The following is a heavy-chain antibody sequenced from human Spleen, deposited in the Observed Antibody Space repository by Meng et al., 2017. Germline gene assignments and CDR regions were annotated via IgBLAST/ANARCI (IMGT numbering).Heavy chain of an antibody. V-gene: IGHV3-21*02. CDR1: GFTFSTYY. CDR2: ISGSGDVT. J-gene: IGHJ4*02. D-gene: IGHD5-18*01. CDR3: ARWNTAMDY. Sequence: EVQLVESGGGLVKPGGSLRLSCAASGFTFSTYYMDWVRQAPGNGLEGVSYISGSGDVTYYADSVEGRFTISRDNAKNTVYLQMDSLRDEDTAVYYCARWNTAMDYWGQGSLVTVSS.